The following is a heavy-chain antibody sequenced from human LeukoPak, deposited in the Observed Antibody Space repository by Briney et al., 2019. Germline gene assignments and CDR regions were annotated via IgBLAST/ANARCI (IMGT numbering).Heavy chain of an antibody. CDR3: ARARKNYYGSGSYYPFDY. D-gene: IGHD3-10*01. CDR2: ISSSGSTI. J-gene: IGHJ4*02. Sequence: GGSLRLSCAASGFTFSSYEMNWVRQAPGKGLEWVSYISSSGSTIYYADSVKGRFTLSSDNAKNSLYLQMNSLRAEDTAVYYCARARKNYYGSGSYYPFDYWGQGTLVTVSS. V-gene: IGHV3-48*03. CDR1: GFTFSSYE.